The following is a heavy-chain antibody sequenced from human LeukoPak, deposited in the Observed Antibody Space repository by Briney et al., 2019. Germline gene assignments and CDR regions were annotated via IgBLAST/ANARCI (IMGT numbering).Heavy chain of an antibody. Sequence: AXGYTFTGYYMHWVRQAPGQGLEWMGLINPDGGNTNYAQNFQGRVTLTRDTSTSTVYMELSSLRSEDTAIYYCAXIRXGYNDAYDLWGQGTVVTVPS. J-gene: IGHJ3*01. CDR2: INPDGGNT. CDR1: GYTFTGYY. D-gene: IGHD5-24*01. CDR3: AXIRXGYNDAYDL. V-gene: IGHV1-46*01.